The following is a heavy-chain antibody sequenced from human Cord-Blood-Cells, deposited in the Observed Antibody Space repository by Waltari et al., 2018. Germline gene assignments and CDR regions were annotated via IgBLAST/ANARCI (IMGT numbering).Heavy chain of an antibody. CDR3: ARGAHYDFWSGYYYYYMDV. V-gene: IGHV1-69*01. Sequence: VQLVQSGAEVKKPGSSVKVSCKASGGTFSSYAIRWVRQAPGQGLEWMGGIIPSFGTANYAQKCQGRVTMTADESTSTAYMELSSLRSEDTAVYYCARGAHYDFWSGYYYYYMDVWGKGTTVTVSS. CDR1: GGTFSSYA. D-gene: IGHD3-3*01. J-gene: IGHJ6*03. CDR2: IIPSFGTA.